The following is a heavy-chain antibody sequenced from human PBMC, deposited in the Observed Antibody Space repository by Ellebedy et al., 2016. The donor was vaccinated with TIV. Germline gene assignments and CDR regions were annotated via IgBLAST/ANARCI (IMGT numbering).Heavy chain of an antibody. D-gene: IGHD3-16*01. CDR3: AKGSSSGFNYDRVGFEY. V-gene: IGHV3-23*01. J-gene: IGHJ4*02. Sequence: GESLKISCAASGFTFSNFAIHWVRQPPGRGLEWLSVINADGSNTDHADSVKGRFTVTRDNSKNTLYLQMNRLTTEDTAVYYCAKGSSSGFNYDRVGFEYWGQGTLVTVSS. CDR2: INADGSNT. CDR1: GFTFSNFA.